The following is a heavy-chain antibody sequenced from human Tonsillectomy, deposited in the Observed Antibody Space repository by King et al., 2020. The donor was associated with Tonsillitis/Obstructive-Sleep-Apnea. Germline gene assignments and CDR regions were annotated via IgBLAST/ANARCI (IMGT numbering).Heavy chain of an antibody. Sequence: VQLVESGGGVVQPGRSLRLSCAVSGFTFNTYGMHWVRQAPGKGLEWVAVIWYDGSNKYYGDSVKGRFTISRDNSKNTLYLQMNSLRADDTAVYYCARDVPYLYYYDKGMDVWGQGTTVTVSS. CDR2: IWYDGSNK. V-gene: IGHV3-33*01. D-gene: IGHD3-22*01. J-gene: IGHJ6*02. CDR1: GFTFNTYG. CDR3: ARDVPYLYYYDKGMDV.